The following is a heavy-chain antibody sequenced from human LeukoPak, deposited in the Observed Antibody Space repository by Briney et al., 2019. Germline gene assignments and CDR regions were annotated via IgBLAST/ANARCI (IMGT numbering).Heavy chain of an antibody. CDR1: GFTFSSYG. Sequence: GGSLRLSCAASGFTFSSYGMHWVRQAPGKGLEWVAVISYDGSNKYYADSVKGRFTISRDNSKNTLYLQMNSLRAEDTAVYYCAKDYNYGYYYYGMDVWGQGTTVTVSS. J-gene: IGHJ6*02. D-gene: IGHD3-22*01. CDR2: ISYDGSNK. CDR3: AKDYNYGYYYYGMDV. V-gene: IGHV3-30*18.